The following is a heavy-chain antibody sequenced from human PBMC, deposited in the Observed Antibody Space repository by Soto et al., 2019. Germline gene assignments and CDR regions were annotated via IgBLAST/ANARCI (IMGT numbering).Heavy chain of an antibody. J-gene: IGHJ4*02. CDR2: ISGGGGGT. V-gene: IGHV3-23*01. CDR1: EFTFSSYA. Sequence: GGSLRLSCAASEFTFSSYAMGWVRQAPGKGLEWVSTISGGGGGTYYADSVKGRFTISRDNSKSTLYLQMNSLRAEDTAVYYCAKVHCSGGSCYSVDYWGKGTLVTSPQ. CDR3: AKVHCSGGSCYSVDY. D-gene: IGHD2-15*01.